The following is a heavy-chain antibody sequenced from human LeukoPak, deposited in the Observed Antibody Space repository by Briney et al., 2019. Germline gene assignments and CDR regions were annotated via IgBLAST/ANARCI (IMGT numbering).Heavy chain of an antibody. Sequence: PGGSLRLSCAASGFTFSSYEMNWVRQAPGKGLEWVSYISSSGSTIYYADSVKGRFTISRDNAKNSLYLQMNSLRAEDTAVYYCARDKWELPNLRRVFDYWGQGTLVTVSS. J-gene: IGHJ4*02. V-gene: IGHV3-48*03. CDR2: ISSSGSTI. CDR3: ARDKWELPNLRRVFDY. CDR1: GFTFSSYE. D-gene: IGHD1-26*01.